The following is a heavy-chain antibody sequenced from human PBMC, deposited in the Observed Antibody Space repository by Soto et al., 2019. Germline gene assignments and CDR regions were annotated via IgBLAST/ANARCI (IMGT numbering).Heavy chain of an antibody. CDR2: IYFRGNT. CDR1: GDSISRIDYY. V-gene: IGHV4-31*03. Sequence: SETLSLTCIVSGDSISRIDYYWTWIRQHPEKGLEWIGNIYFRGNTYYSPSLESRLTIAVDTSKNQFSLKLTSVTAADTAGYYCAREGGSYDIGGYLIRGALEIWGQGTMVTVSS. J-gene: IGHJ3*02. D-gene: IGHD3-22*01. CDR3: AREGGSYDIGGYLIRGALEI.